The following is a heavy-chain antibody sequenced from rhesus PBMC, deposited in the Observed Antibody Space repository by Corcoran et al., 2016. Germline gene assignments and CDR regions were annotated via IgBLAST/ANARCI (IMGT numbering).Heavy chain of an antibody. J-gene: IGHJ6*01. D-gene: IGHD6-31*01. Sequence: EVQLVQSGAEVKRPGESLKISCQTSGYSFTSYWISWVRQMPGKGLEWMGAIDPSDSDTRYNPPCQGQVTISADKSISTAYLQWSRLNASDTATYYCAKHLQGGIAAAGSYGLDSWGQGVVVTVSS. CDR3: AKHLQGGIAAAGSYGLDS. CDR1: GYSFTSYW. V-gene: IGHV5-20*01. CDR2: IDPSDSDT.